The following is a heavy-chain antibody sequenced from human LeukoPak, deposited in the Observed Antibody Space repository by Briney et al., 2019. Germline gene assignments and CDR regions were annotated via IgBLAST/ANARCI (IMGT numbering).Heavy chain of an antibody. V-gene: IGHV4-34*01. Sequence: PSETLSLTCAVYGGSFSGYYWSWIRQPPGKGLEWIGEINHSGSNNYNPSLKSRVTISVDTSKNQFSLKLSSVTAADTAVYYCARVSYGLAPGGAFDIWGQGTMVTVSS. CDR3: ARVSYGLAPGGAFDI. J-gene: IGHJ3*02. CDR1: GGSFSGYY. D-gene: IGHD5-18*01. CDR2: INHSGSN.